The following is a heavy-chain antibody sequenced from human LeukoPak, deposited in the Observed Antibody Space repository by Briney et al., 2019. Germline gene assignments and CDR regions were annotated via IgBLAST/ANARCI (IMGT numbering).Heavy chain of an antibody. J-gene: IGHJ6*03. D-gene: IGHD2-2*01. CDR2: INPNSGGT. CDR3: ARAECSSTSCSDYYYYYMDV. Sequence: ASVKVSCKASGYTFTGYYMHWVRQAPGQGLEWMGWINPNSGGTNYAQKFQGRVTMTWDTSISTAYMELSRLRFDDTAVYYCARAECSSTSCSDYYYYYMDVWGKGTTVTVPS. CDR1: GYTFTGYY. V-gene: IGHV1-2*02.